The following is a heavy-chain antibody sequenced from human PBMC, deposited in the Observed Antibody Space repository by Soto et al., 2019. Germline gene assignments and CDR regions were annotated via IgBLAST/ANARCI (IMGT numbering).Heavy chain of an antibody. CDR1: GGTFSSYT. CDR2: IIPIVDIA. D-gene: IGHD2-15*01. J-gene: IGHJ6*03. Sequence: QVQLVQSGAEVKKPGSSVKVSCKVSGGTFSSYTISWVRQAPGQGLEWLGRIIPIVDIAHYAQKFQGRVTSTADKPTTTGYMDLTSLRSEDTAIYFCARVPATRGSYDYMDVWGKGTTVTVSS. CDR3: ARVPATRGSYDYMDV. V-gene: IGHV1-69*02.